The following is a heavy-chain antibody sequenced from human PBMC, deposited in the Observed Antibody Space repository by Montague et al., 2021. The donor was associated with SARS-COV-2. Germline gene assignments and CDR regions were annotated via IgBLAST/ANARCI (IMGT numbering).Heavy chain of an antibody. V-gene: IGHV4-34*01. CDR3: ARLRDGVVPSPILGVGPYYSYYYMDV. Sequence: SETPSLTCAVHGTSFSGYYWNWIRQPPGKGLEWIGEINHGGSTKYSPSLKSRLTISVDTSKNQFSLKLTSVAAADTAVYYCARLRDGVVPSPILGVGPYYSYYYMDVWGRGTTVTVSS. J-gene: IGHJ6*03. CDR2: INHGGST. D-gene: IGHD3-10*01. CDR1: GTSFSGYY.